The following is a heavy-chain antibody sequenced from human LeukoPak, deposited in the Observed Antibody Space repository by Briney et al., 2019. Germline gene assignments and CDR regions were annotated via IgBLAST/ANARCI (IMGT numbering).Heavy chain of an antibody. D-gene: IGHD2-2*01. J-gene: IGHJ5*02. V-gene: IGHV4-59*01. CDR3: ARDIHCSSTSCYNWFDP. Sequence: SETLSLTCTVSGGSTSSYYWSWIRQSPGKGLEWIGYIYYSGSTNYNPSLKSRVTISVDTSKNQFSLKLSSVTAADTAVYYCARDIHCSSTSCYNWFDPWGQGTLVTVSS. CDR2: IYYSGST. CDR1: GGSTSSYY.